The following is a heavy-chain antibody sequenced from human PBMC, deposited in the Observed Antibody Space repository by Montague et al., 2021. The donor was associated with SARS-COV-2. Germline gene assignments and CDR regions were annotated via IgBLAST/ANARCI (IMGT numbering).Heavy chain of an antibody. CDR2: IDWGGDK. CDR3: ARGPSDTYYYNGMDV. V-gene: IGHV2-70*11. Sequence: PALVKPTQTLTLTCTFSGFSLSTSGMCMTWIRQPPGKALEWLARIDWGGDKYYSTSLKSRLTISKDTSKNLVVLTMTNMDPVDTATYYCARGPSDTYYYNGMDVWGRGTTVTVSS. J-gene: IGHJ6*02. CDR1: GFSLSTSGMC.